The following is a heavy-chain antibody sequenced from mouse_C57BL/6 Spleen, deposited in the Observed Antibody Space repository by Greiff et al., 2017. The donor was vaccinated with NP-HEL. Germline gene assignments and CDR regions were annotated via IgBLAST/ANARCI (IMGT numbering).Heavy chain of an antibody. CDR1: GYSITSGFY. D-gene: IGHD2-3*01. CDR2: ISYDGSN. CDR3: ARDYDGSLFDD. V-gene: IGHV3-6*01. Sequence: DVKLQESGPGLVKPSQSLSLTCSVTGYSITSGFYWNWIRQFPGNKLEWMGYISYDGSNNYNPSLKNRISITRDTSTSQFFLKLNSVTTEDTATYYCARDYDGSLFDDWGKGTTLTVSS. J-gene: IGHJ2*01.